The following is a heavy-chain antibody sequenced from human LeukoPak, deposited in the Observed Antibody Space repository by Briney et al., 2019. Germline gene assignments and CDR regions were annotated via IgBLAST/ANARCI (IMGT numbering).Heavy chain of an antibody. Sequence: SETLSLTCTVSGGSISSYYWSWIRQPPGKGLEWIGYIYYSGSTNYNPSLKSRVTISVDTSKNQFSLKLSSVTAADTAVYYCARETDDFWSSYPHAFDIWGQGTMVTVSS. D-gene: IGHD3-3*01. CDR2: IYYSGST. CDR1: GGSISSYY. V-gene: IGHV4-59*01. J-gene: IGHJ3*02. CDR3: ARETDDFWSSYPHAFDI.